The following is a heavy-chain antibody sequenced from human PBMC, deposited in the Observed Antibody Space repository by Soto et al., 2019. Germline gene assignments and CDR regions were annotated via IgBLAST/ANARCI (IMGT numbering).Heavy chain of an antibody. CDR2: IDPSDSST. J-gene: IGHJ5*02. CDR3: ARSRVASGVAAFDP. Sequence: PGESLKISCKGSGYRFTNYWISWVRQKPGTGLEWMGRIDPSDSSTSYSPSFQGHVTISVDKSISTAYLQWSSLRASDTAVYYCARSRVASGVAAFDPWGKGTLVTVSS. D-gene: IGHD6-13*01. CDR1: GYRFTNYW. V-gene: IGHV5-10-1*01.